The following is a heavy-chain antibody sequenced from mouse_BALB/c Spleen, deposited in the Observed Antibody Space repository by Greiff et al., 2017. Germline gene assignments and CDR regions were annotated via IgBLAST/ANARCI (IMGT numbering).Heavy chain of an antibody. V-gene: IGHV1-12*01. Sequence: QVQLQQPGAELVKPGASVKMSCKASGYTFTSYNMHWVKQTPGQGLEWIGAIYPGNGDTSYNQKFKGKATLTADKSSSTAYMQLSSLTSEDSAVYYCARRAYDYDFDYWGQGTTLTVSS. CDR3: ARRAYDYDFDY. CDR2: IYPGNGDT. CDR1: GYTFTSYN. D-gene: IGHD2-4*01. J-gene: IGHJ2*01.